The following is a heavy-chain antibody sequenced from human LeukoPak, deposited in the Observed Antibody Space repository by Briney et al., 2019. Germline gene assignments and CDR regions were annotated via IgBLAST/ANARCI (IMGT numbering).Heavy chain of an antibody. V-gene: IGHV4-59*01. J-gene: IGHJ4*02. CDR3: ASGRGYSGSFFYYFDS. CDR1: GGSFSDYY. CDR2: TSYSGST. Sequence: SETLSLTCAVYGGSFSDYYWSWIRQPPGKGLEWIGYTSYSGSTNYNPSLKSRITISIDTSKNQFFLKFSSVTAADTAVYFCASGRGYSGSFFYYFDSWGQGTLATVSS. D-gene: IGHD1-26*01.